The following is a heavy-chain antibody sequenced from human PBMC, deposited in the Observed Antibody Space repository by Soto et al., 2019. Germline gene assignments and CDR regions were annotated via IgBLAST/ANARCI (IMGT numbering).Heavy chain of an antibody. CDR3: ARDKNCDSSGYYF. CDR1: GGSVSSGSYY. D-gene: IGHD3-22*01. J-gene: IGHJ4*02. V-gene: IGHV4-61*01. CDR2: IYYSGST. Sequence: PSETLSLTCTVSGGSVSSGSYYWSWIRQPPGKGLEWIGYIYYSGSTNYNPSLKSRVTISVDTSKNQFSLKLSSVTAADTAVYYCARDKNCDSSGYYFWGQGTLVTVSS.